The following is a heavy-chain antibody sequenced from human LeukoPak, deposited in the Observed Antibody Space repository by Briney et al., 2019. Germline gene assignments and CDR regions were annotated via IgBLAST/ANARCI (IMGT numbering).Heavy chain of an antibody. V-gene: IGHV3-23*01. CDR1: GFTFSTYA. CDR3: ARGGYGADGEVDY. Sequence: GGSLRLSCAASGFTFSTYAMSWVRQAPGKGLEWVSAISGSGRSTYYADSVKGRFTISRGNSKNTLYLQMNSLRAEDTAVYYCARGGYGADGEVDYWGQGTLVTVSS. J-gene: IGHJ4*02. CDR2: ISGSGRST. D-gene: IGHD4-17*01.